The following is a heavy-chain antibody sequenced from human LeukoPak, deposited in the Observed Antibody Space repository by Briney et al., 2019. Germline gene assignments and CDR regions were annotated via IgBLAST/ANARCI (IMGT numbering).Heavy chain of an antibody. D-gene: IGHD3-22*01. Sequence: GSLRLSCAASGFTFSSYSMNWVRQAPGKGLEWVSYISSSGSTIYYADSVKGRFTISRDNAKNSLYLQMNSLRAEDTAVYYCASPITMIVVVTANPYDAFDIWGQGTMVTVSS. V-gene: IGHV3-48*04. CDR3: ASPITMIVVVTANPYDAFDI. CDR2: ISSSGSTI. CDR1: GFTFSSYS. J-gene: IGHJ3*02.